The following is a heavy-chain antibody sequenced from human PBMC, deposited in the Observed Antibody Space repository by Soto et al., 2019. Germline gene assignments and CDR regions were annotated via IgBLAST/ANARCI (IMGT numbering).Heavy chain of an antibody. J-gene: IGHJ5*02. V-gene: IGHV3-74*01. CDR3: ARGAMGNYYNGA. Sequence: EVQLVESGGGLVQSGGSLRLSCAASGFTFSSYWMHWVRQAPGKGLVCVSRIKGDGISTNYADSVKGRFTISRDNAKDTVFLQMNGLSADDTAVYYCARGAMGNYYNGAWGQGTLVTVSS. CDR1: GFTFSSYW. CDR2: IKGDGIST. D-gene: IGHD3-10*01.